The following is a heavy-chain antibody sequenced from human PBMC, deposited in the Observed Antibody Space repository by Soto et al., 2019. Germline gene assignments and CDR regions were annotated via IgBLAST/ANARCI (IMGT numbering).Heavy chain of an antibody. Sequence: GASVKVSCKASGYTFTSYGISWVRQAPGQGLEWMGWISACNGNTNYAQKLQGRVTMTTDTSTSTVYMELSSLRSEDTAVYYCARGGSFSSSSGGYYYYGMDVWGQGTTVTVSS. J-gene: IGHJ6*02. CDR1: GYTFTSYG. CDR2: ISACNGNT. D-gene: IGHD1-26*01. V-gene: IGHV1-18*01. CDR3: ARGGSFSSSSGGYYYYGMDV.